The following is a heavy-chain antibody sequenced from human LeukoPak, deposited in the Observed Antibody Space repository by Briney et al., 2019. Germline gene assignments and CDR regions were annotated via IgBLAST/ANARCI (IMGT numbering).Heavy chain of an antibody. J-gene: IGHJ3*02. Sequence: ASETLSLTCAVYGGSFSGYYWSWIRQHPGKGLEWIGYIYYSGSTYYNPSLKSRVTISVDTSKNQFSLKLSSVTAADTAVYYCAIDRRYCGGDCYSLSGAFEIWGQGTMVNVSS. D-gene: IGHD2-21*02. CDR1: GGSFSGYY. V-gene: IGHV4-31*11. CDR2: IYYSGST. CDR3: AIDRRYCGGDCYSLSGAFEI.